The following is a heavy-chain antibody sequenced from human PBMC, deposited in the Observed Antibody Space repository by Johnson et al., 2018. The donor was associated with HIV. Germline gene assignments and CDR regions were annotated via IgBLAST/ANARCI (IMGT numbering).Heavy chain of an antibody. CDR3: ARPSTSHAFDI. V-gene: IGHV3-33*08. J-gene: IGHJ3*02. Sequence: VQLLESGGGVVRPGGSLRLSCAASGISFDDYGMSWVRQAPGKGLEWVAFIRYDGSNKYYAGSVKGRFTISRDNSKNTLYLQMNSLRAEDTAVYYCARPSTSHAFDIWGQGTMVTVSS. CDR1: GISFDDYG. CDR2: IRYDGSNK.